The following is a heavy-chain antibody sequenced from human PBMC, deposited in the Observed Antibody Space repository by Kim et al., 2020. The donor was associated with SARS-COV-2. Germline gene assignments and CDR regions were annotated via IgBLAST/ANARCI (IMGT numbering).Heavy chain of an antibody. V-gene: IGHV3-66*01. J-gene: IGHJ4*02. D-gene: IGHD2-15*01. CDR3: VRDRSGHMSLFGY. Sequence: EGPVKGRFTISRDKSENTLKLQMNSLGAEDTAIYYCVRDRSGHMSLFGYWGQGTLVTVSS.